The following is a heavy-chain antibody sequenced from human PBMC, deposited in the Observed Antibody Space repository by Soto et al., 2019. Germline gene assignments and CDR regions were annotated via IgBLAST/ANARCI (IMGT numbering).Heavy chain of an antibody. CDR2: IYPGDSDT. J-gene: IGHJ4*02. D-gene: IGHD3-22*01. CDR1: GYSFTSYW. V-gene: IGHV5-51*01. Sequence: GESLKISCKGSGYSFTSYWIGWVRQIPGKGLEWMGIIYPGDSDTRYSPSFQGQVTISADKSISTAYLQWSSLKVSNPAMYYCEIHKDSSGYYRYFEYLGQGTLVNVAS. CDR3: EIHKDSSGYYRYFEY.